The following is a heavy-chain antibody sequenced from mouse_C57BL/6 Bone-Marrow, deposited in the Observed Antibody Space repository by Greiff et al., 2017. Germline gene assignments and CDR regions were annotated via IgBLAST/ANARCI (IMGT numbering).Heavy chain of an antibody. CDR1: GYTFTSYD. D-gene: IGHD2-4*01. J-gene: IGHJ4*01. CDR3: ARREYYDYDGYAMDY. CDR2: IYPRDGST. Sequence: QVHVKQSGPELVKPGASVKLSCKASGYTFTSYDINWVKQRPGQGLEWIGWIYPRDGSTKYNEKFKGQGTLTVDTSSSTAYMEIHSLTSEDSAVYFCARREYYDYDGYAMDYCGQGTSVTVSP. V-gene: IGHV1-85*01.